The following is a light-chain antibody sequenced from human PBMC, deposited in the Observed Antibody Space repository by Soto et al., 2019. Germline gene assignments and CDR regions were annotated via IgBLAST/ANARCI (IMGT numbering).Light chain of an antibody. Sequence: DIEMTHSPSSLSASVGDRVTITCRASQSISFYLNWYQQKPGKAPKLLIYTASNVQSGVPSRISGSGSGKEFTLTITSLQHEDFATHYCKQSYSMPRTFGQGTQVEIX. CDR2: TAS. V-gene: IGKV1-39*01. CDR1: QSISFY. J-gene: IGKJ1*01. CDR3: KQSYSMPRT.